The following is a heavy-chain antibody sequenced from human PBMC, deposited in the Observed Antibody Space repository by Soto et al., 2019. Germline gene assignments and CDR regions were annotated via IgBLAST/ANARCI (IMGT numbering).Heavy chain of an antibody. CDR2: IYYSGST. CDR3: AREPLYCSSTSCYRMIDP. V-gene: IGHV4-59*01. Sequence: SETLSLTCTVSGGSISSYYWSWIRQPPGKGLEWIGYIYYSGSTNYNPSLKSRVTISVDTSKNQFSLKLSSVTAADTAVYYCAREPLYCSSTSCYRMIDPWGQGTLVTVSS. J-gene: IGHJ5*02. CDR1: GGSISSYY. D-gene: IGHD2-2*01.